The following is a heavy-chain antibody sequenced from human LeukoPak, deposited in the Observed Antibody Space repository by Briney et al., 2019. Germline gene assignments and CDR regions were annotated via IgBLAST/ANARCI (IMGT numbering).Heavy chain of an antibody. J-gene: IGHJ4*02. D-gene: IGHD4-17*01. CDR2: ISSNGGTT. CDR3: VKALSSTVTTKRKFDY. Sequence: GGSLRLSCSASGFTFNSYAMHWVRQAPGKGLEYVSAISSNGGTTYHADSVKGRFTISRDNSQNTLYLQMSSLRDEDTAVYYCVKALSSTVTTKRKFDYWGQRTLVTVSS. V-gene: IGHV3-64D*06. CDR1: GFTFNSYA.